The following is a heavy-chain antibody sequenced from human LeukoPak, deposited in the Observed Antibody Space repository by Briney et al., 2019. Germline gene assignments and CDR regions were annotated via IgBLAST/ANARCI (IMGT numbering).Heavy chain of an antibody. CDR1: GYSISSGYY. J-gene: IGHJ4*02. CDR2: IYHSGST. Sequence: PSETLSLTCTVSGYSISSGYYWGWIRQPPGKGLEWIGTIYHSGSTHYNPSLKSRVTISDDTSKNQFPLKLTPVTAAHTAVYYCARVRGYCSSTICYRYYFDYWGQGTLVTVSS. CDR3: ARVRGYCSSTICYRYYFDY. V-gene: IGHV4-38-2*02. D-gene: IGHD2-2*01.